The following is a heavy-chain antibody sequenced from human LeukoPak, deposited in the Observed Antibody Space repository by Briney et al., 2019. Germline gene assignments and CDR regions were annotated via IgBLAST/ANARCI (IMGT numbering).Heavy chain of an antibody. CDR1: GGSIISNTYY. Sequence: SETLSLTCTVSGGSIISNTYYWNWIRQPPGKGLEWIGEINHSGSTNYNPSLKSRVTISVDTSKNQFSLKLSSVTAADTAVYYCARRVVGARGFDYWGQGTLVTVSS. CDR2: INHSGST. J-gene: IGHJ4*02. V-gene: IGHV4-39*07. CDR3: ARRVVGARGFDY. D-gene: IGHD1-26*01.